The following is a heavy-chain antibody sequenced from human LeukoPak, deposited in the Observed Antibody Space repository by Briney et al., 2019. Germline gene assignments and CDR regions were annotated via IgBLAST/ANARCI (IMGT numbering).Heavy chain of an antibody. CDR3: ARGYCSGGTCYLVENWLDP. V-gene: IGHV1-2*06. D-gene: IGHD2-15*01. CDR1: GYTFTSYD. J-gene: IGHJ5*02. CDR2: INPNSGGT. Sequence: ASVKVSCKASGYTFTSYDINWVRQAPGQGLEWMGRINPNSGGTDYAQNFQGRVTMTRDTSISTAYMELSRLRSDDTAVYYCARGYCSGGTCYLVENWLDPWGQGTLVTVSS.